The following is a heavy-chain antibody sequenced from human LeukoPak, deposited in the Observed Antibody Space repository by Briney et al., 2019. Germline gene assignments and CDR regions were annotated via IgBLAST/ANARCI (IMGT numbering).Heavy chain of an antibody. CDR3: ARRRGLRFLEWLPPMIDY. J-gene: IGHJ4*02. Sequence: PSETLSLTCAVYGGSFSGYYWSWIRQPPGKGLEWIGEINHSGSTNYNPSLKSRVTISVDTSKNQFSLKLSSVTAADTAVYYCARRRGLRFLEWLPPMIDYWGQGTLVTVSS. V-gene: IGHV4-34*01. D-gene: IGHD3-3*01. CDR2: INHSGST. CDR1: GGSFSGYY.